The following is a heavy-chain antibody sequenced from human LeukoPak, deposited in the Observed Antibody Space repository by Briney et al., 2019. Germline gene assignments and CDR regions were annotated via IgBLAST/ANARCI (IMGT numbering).Heavy chain of an antibody. D-gene: IGHD3-10*01. CDR3: ARFEGYYFGSGSYYWFDP. V-gene: IGHV4-59*12. Sequence: SGTLSLTCTVSGGSISSYYWSWIRQPPGKGLEWIGYIYYSGSTNYNPSLKSRVTISVDTSKNQFSLKLSSVTAADTAVYYCARFEGYYFGSGSYYWFDPWGRGTLVTVSS. J-gene: IGHJ5*02. CDR1: GGSISSYY. CDR2: IYYSGST.